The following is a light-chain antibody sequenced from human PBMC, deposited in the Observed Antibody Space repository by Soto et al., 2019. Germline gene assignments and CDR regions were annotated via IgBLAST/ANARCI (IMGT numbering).Light chain of an antibody. CDR1: SSDVGGYNS. CDR2: EVS. V-gene: IGLV2-14*01. CDR3: SSYTTSSTLLDV. Sequence: QSALTQPASVSGSPGQSITISCTGTSSDVGGYNSVSWYQQHPGKAPKLMIYEVSNRPSGVSNRFSGSKSGNTGSLTISGLQAEDEADYYCSSYTTSSTLLDVFGTGTKLTVL. J-gene: IGLJ1*01.